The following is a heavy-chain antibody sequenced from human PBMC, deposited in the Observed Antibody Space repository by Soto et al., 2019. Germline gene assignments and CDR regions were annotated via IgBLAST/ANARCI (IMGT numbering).Heavy chain of an antibody. Sequence: PSETLSLTCTVSGGSISSYYRSWIRQPPGKGLEWIGYIYYSGSTNYNPSLKSRVTMSVDTSKNQFSLKLSSVTAADTAVFYCARFGGPTHYYYYGIDVRAQRTTDTGSS. CDR3: ARFGGPTHYYYYGIDV. CDR2: IYYSGST. J-gene: IGHJ6*02. D-gene: IGHD3-10*01. CDR1: GGSISSYY. V-gene: IGHV4-59*01.